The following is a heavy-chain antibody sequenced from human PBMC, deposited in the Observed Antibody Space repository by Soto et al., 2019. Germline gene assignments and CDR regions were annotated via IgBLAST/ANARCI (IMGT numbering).Heavy chain of an antibody. D-gene: IGHD1-26*01. J-gene: IGHJ3*02. CDR2: IYHSGST. CDR3: ARGHGRYHDGFDI. Sequence: QVQLQESGPGLVRPSQTLSLTCTVSGDSISSRGYYWSWISQLQGKGLEWIGYIYHSGSTYYSPSLKSRVIMSVDTSKNDVSLKLRSVTDADTAVYFCARGHGRYHDGFDIWGQGTMVIVSS. CDR1: GDSISSRGYY. V-gene: IGHV4-31*03.